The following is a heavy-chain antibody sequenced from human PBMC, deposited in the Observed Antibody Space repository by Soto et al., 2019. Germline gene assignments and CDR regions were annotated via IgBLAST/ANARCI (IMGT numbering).Heavy chain of an antibody. D-gene: IGHD3-22*01. CDR3: ARARRLYYYDSSGYHSDF. CDR1: GDAISSDDYC. CDR2: NCYSGGT. J-gene: IGHJ4*02. V-gene: IGHV4-30-4*01. Sequence: PSETLSLTCTVSGDAISSDDYCWGWIRQPPGKGLEWIGYNCYSGGTNYNPSLKSRVTISLDSSNNQFSLNLNSVTAADTALYYCARARRLYYYDSSGYHSDFWGQGTRVTVSS.